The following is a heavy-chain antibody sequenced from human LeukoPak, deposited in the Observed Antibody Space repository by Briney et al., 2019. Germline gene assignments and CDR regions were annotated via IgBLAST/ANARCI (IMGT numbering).Heavy chain of an antibody. J-gene: IGHJ6*02. CDR3: ASPRMVRGSPYGMDV. V-gene: IGHV4-34*01. Sequence: SETLSLTCAVYGGSFSGYYWSWIRQPPEKGLEWIGGINHSGSTNYNPSLKSRVTISVDTSKNQFSLKLSSVTAADTAVYYCASPRMVRGSPYGMDVWGQGTTVTVSS. CDR1: GGSFSGYY. CDR2: INHSGST. D-gene: IGHD3-10*01.